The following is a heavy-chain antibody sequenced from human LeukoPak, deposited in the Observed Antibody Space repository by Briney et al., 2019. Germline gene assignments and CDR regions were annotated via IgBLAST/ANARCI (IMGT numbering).Heavy chain of an antibody. CDR3: ARADSGGDSSGYKWFDP. CDR1: GFTFSSYG. J-gene: IGHJ5*02. V-gene: IGHV1-46*01. CDR2: INPSGGST. Sequence: GGSLRLSCAASGFTFSSYGMHWVRQAPGQGLEWMGIINPSGGSTSYAQKFQGRITMTRDTSTSTVYMELSSLRSEDTAVYYCARADSGGDSSGYKWFDPWGQGTLVTVSS. D-gene: IGHD3-22*01.